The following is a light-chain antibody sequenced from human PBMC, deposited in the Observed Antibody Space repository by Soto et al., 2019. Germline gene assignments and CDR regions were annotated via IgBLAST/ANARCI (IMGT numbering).Light chain of an antibody. J-gene: IGKJ1*01. Sequence: EIVLTQSPATLSFSPGERATLSCRASHTVSTNYLAWYQQKPGQAPRLLIYGASKRATGIPDRFSGSGSGTDFTLTISRLEPEDFAVYCCQQYGSSPRTFGQGTKVDIK. CDR1: HTVSTNY. CDR2: GAS. CDR3: QQYGSSPRT. V-gene: IGKV3-20*01.